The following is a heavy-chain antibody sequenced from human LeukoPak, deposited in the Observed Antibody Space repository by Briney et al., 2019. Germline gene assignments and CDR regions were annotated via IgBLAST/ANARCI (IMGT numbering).Heavy chain of an antibody. D-gene: IGHD3-10*01. CDR2: IYYSGST. CDR3: ARNMVRGVIITYYMDV. J-gene: IGHJ6*03. V-gene: IGHV4-59*01. CDR1: GGSISRYY. Sequence: SETLSLTCTVSGGSISRYYWSWIRQPPGKGLEWIGYIYYSGSTNYNPSLKSRVTISVDTSKNQFSLKLSSVTAADTAVYYCARNMVRGVIITYYMDVWGKGTTVTVSS.